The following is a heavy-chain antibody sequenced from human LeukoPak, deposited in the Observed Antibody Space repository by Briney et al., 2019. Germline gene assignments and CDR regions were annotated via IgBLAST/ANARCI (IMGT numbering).Heavy chain of an antibody. CDR2: IYHSGST. Sequence: SETLSLTCTVSGYSISSGYYWGWIRQPPGKGLEWIGSIYHSGSTNYNPSLKSRVTISVDTSKNQFSLKLSSVTAADTAVYYCARDGSGSYYPYYYYGMDVWGQGTTVTVSS. D-gene: IGHD3-10*01. CDR1: GYSISSGYY. J-gene: IGHJ6*02. CDR3: ARDGSGSYYPYYYYGMDV. V-gene: IGHV4-38-2*02.